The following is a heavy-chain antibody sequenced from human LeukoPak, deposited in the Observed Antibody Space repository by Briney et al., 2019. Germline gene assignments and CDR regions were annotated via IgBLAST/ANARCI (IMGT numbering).Heavy chain of an antibody. Sequence: SETLSLTCGVSGGSITNTNYWTWVRQPPGKGLEWIGEVNLQGSTNYNPSLMGRVAISVDTSKSQFSLKLNSVTAADTAVYFCARRDSSSYWFFDLWGRGTLVTVSS. CDR3: ARRDSSSYWFFDL. CDR2: VNLQGST. CDR1: GGSITNTNY. J-gene: IGHJ2*01. V-gene: IGHV4-4*02. D-gene: IGHD3-22*01.